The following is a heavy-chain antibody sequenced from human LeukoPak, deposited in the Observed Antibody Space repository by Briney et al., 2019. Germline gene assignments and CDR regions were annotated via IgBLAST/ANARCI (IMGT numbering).Heavy chain of an antibody. V-gene: IGHV4-30-4*08. Sequence: PSETLSLTCTVSGGSISSGDYYWSWIRQPPGKGLEWIGYIYYRGRTYYNLSLKSRVTISVDTSKNQFSLKLSSVTAADTAVYYCARGQQWLPHFDYWGQGTLVTVSS. J-gene: IGHJ4*02. D-gene: IGHD6-19*01. CDR1: GGSISSGDYY. CDR3: ARGQQWLPHFDY. CDR2: IYYRGRT.